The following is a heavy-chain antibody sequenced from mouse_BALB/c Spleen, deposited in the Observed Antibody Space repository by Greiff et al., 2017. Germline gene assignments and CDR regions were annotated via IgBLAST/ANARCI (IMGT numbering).Heavy chain of an antibody. D-gene: IGHD2-4*01. CDR1: GFTFSSYA. Sequence: EVQVVESGGGLVKPGGSLKLSCAASGFTFSSYAMSWVRQTPEKRLEWVASISSGGSTYYPDSVKGRFTISRDNARNILYLQMSSLRSEDTAMYYCARDYDSYYAMDYWGQGTSVTVSS. CDR2: ISSGGST. V-gene: IGHV5-6-5*01. CDR3: ARDYDSYYAMDY. J-gene: IGHJ4*01.